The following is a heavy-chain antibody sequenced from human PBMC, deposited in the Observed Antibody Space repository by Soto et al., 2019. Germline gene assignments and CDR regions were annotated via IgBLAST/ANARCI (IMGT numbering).Heavy chain of an antibody. V-gene: IGHV4-59*12. Sequence: NPSETLALTCTVSGGSISSYYWSWIRQPPGKGLEWIGHIYYSGSTNYNPSLKSRVTISVDRSKNQFSLKLSSVTAADTAVYYCARAHYGDYGYGMDVWGQGTTVTVSS. D-gene: IGHD4-17*01. J-gene: IGHJ6*02. CDR3: ARAHYGDYGYGMDV. CDR2: IYYSGST. CDR1: GGSISSYY.